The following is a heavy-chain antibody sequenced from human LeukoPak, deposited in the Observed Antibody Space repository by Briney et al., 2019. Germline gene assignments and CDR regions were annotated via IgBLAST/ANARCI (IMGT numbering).Heavy chain of an antibody. Sequence: SETLSLTCTVSGGSISSGGYYWSWIRQPPGKGLEWIGEINHSGSTNYNPSLKSRVTISVDTSKNQFSLKLSSVTAADTAVYYCARERIVVVPAAYYYYYGMDVWGQGTTVTVSS. CDR2: INHSGST. CDR1: GGSISSGGYY. CDR3: ARERIVVVPAAYYYYYGMDV. J-gene: IGHJ6*02. D-gene: IGHD2-2*01. V-gene: IGHV4-39*07.